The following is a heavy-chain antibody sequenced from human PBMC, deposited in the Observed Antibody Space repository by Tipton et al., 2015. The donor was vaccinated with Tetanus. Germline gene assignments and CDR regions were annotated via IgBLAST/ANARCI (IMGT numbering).Heavy chain of an antibody. Sequence: QLVQSGAEVKKPGQSLKISCKASGHNSRSYWISWVRQMPGKGLEWIGEINHRGGTAYSPSLKSRATISVDASKNHFSLNLTSVTAADTAVYYCAGVTAQRTELYFEHWGQGTQVTVSS. D-gene: IGHD2-8*02. J-gene: IGHJ1*01. CDR1: GHNSRSYW. V-gene: IGHV5-10-1*01. CDR3: AGVTAQRTELYFEH. CDR2: INHRGGT.